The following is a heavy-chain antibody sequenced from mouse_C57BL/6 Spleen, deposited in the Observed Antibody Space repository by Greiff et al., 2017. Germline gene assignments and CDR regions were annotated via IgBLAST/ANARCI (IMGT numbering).Heavy chain of an antibody. V-gene: IGHV5-16*01. CDR3: AREDGSSYNYFDY. CDR1: GFTFSDYY. J-gene: IGHJ2*01. CDR2: INYDGSST. D-gene: IGHD1-1*01. Sequence: DVMLVESEGGLVQPGSSMKLSCTASGFTFSDYYMAWVRQVPEKGLEWVANINYDGSSTYYLDSLKSRFIISRDNAKNILYLQMSSLKSEDTATYYCAREDGSSYNYFDYWGQGTTLTVSS.